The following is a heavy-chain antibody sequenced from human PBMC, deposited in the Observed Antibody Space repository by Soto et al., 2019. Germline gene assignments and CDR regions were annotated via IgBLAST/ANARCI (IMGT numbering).Heavy chain of an antibody. CDR2: IHPHGGST. V-gene: IGHV1-46*01. D-gene: IGHD3-3*01. CDR3: ARSSGGNFGIIIEGSNWFDP. Sequence: ASVKVSCKAPGDTFTSYYLNWVRQAPGQGLEWMGVIHPHGGSTKYAQKFQGRITMTRDTSRSTVYMELSSLRSDDTAIYYCARSSGGNFGIIIEGSNWFDPWGQGTLVTVSS. CDR1: GDTFTSYY. J-gene: IGHJ5*02.